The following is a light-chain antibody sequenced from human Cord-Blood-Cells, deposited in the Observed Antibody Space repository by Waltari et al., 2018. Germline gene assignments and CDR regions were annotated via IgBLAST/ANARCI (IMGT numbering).Light chain of an antibody. J-gene: IGLJ2*01. Sequence: SSELTPDPAVSVALGQAVTVTCQGDSLRSYYASWYQQKPGQAPVLVIYGKNNRPTGIPDRFSGSSSGNTASLTITGAQAEDEADYYCNSRDSSGNHVVCGGGTKLTVL. CDR2: GKN. CDR3: NSRDSSGNHVV. CDR1: SLRSYY. V-gene: IGLV3-19*01.